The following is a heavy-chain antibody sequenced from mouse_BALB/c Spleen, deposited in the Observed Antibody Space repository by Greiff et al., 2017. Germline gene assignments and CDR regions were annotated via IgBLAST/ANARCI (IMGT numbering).Heavy chain of an antibody. D-gene: IGHD2-2*01. V-gene: IGHV1-20*02. Sequence: VQLKQSGPELVKPGASVKISCKASGYSFTGYFMNWVMQSHGKSLEWIGRINPYNGDTFYNQKFKGKATLTVDKSSSTAHMELRSLASEDSAVYYCARWGCGYEGYAMDYWGQGTSVTVSS. CDR1: GYSFTGYF. J-gene: IGHJ4*01. CDR2: INPYNGDT. CDR3: ARWGCGYEGYAMDY.